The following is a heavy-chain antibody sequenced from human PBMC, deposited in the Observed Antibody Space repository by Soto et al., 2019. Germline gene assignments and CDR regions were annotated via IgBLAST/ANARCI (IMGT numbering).Heavy chain of an antibody. CDR3: ARMATSGTLNWFDP. Sequence: ASVKVSCKASGYAFSNNDISWVRQSTGQGLEWMGWMNPNSGNGGYAQKFQGRVTMTRDTSTSTAYMELSSLASDDTAIYYCARMATSGTLNWFDPWGQGTLVTVSS. V-gene: IGHV1-8*01. CDR1: GYAFSNND. CDR2: MNPNSGNG. J-gene: IGHJ5*02.